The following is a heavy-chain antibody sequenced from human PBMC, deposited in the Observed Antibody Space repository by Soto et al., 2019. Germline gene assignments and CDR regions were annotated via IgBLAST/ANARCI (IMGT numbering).Heavy chain of an antibody. V-gene: IGHV4-59*08. CDR2: IYYSGST. D-gene: IGHD3-3*01. Sequence: PPETLSLTCTLSGGSISSYYWSWIRQPPGKGLEGIGYIYYSGSTNYNPPLKSRVTISVDTSKNQFSLKLSSVTAADTAVYYCARHGGYDFWSGYYPNYFDYWGQGTLVTVSS. J-gene: IGHJ4*02. CDR3: ARHGGYDFWSGYYPNYFDY. CDR1: GGSISSYY.